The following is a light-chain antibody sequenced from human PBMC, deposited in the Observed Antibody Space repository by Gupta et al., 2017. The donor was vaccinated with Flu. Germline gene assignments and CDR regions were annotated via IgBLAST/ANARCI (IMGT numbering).Light chain of an antibody. CDR2: EAI. J-gene: IGLJ3*02. CDR1: SGSIASYY. CDR3: KSYDVSSRV. Sequence: NFILTPPHSVSESPSKTVTISCTRSSGSIASYYVQWYQQRPGSSPPTVIYEAIRRPSGVPDRFSGAVDSSTNSASLTISELKTEDEADYYCKSYDVSSRVFGGGTKLTVL. V-gene: IGLV6-57*01.